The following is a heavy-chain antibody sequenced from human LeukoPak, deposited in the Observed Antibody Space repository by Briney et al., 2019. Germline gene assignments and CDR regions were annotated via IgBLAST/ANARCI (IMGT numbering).Heavy chain of an antibody. CDR3: AKGHRYCSTTTCYLGDF. V-gene: IGHV3-23*01. Sequence: PGGSLRLSCAASGFTFSSYSMNWVRQAPGKGLEWVSAITGSGSTTYYAGSVKGRFTISRDNSKNTVFLQMNSLRAEDTAVYYCAKGHRYCSTTTCYLGDFWGQGTLVTVSS. D-gene: IGHD2-2*01. CDR1: GFTFSSYS. J-gene: IGHJ4*02. CDR2: ITGSGSTT.